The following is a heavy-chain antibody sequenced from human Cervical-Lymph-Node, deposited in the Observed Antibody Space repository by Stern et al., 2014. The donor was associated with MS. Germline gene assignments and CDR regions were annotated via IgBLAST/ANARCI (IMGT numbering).Heavy chain of an antibody. V-gene: IGHV3-74*02. Sequence: EVQLVESGGGLVQPGGALRLSCAASGITLSSYWMHWVRQAPGKELVWVSRINSDGSSTSYVDSVKGRFTISRDNAKNTLYLQMNSLRAEDTAAYYCARSVGSSSDYFDYWGQGTLVTVSS. J-gene: IGHJ4*02. D-gene: IGHD6-6*01. CDR1: GITLSSYW. CDR3: ARSVGSSSDYFDY. CDR2: INSDGSST.